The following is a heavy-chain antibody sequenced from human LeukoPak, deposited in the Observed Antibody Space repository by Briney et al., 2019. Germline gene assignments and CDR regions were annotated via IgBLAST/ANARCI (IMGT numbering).Heavy chain of an antibody. V-gene: IGHV1-8*01. CDR1: GYTFTSYD. CDR3: ARDHYYDSSGYYSDFDY. D-gene: IGHD3-22*01. J-gene: IGHJ4*02. Sequence: GASVKGSCKASGYTFTSYDINWVRQATGQGLEWRGWMNPNSGNTGYAQKFQGRVTMTRNTSISTAYMELSSLRSEDTAVYYCARDHYYDSSGYYSDFDYWGQGTLVTVSS. CDR2: MNPNSGNT.